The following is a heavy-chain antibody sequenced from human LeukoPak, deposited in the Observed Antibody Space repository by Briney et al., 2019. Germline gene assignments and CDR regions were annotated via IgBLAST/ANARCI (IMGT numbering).Heavy chain of an antibody. CDR2: ISSSSSYI. J-gene: IGHJ4*02. Sequence: GGSLRLSRAASGFTFSSYSMNWVRQAPGKGLGWVSSISSSSSYIYYADSVKGRFTISRDNAKNSLYLQMNSLRAEDTAVYYCAISEAAAGRYYWGQGTLVTVSS. CDR1: GFTFSSYS. D-gene: IGHD6-13*01. CDR3: AISEAAAGRYY. V-gene: IGHV3-21*01.